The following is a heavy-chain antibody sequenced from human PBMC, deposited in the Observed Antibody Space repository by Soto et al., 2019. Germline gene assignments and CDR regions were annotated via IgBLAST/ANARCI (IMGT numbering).Heavy chain of an antibody. CDR2: ISYDGSNK. J-gene: IGHJ4*02. V-gene: IGHV3-30*18. CDR1: GFTFSSYG. CDR3: AKLKAGSGPIFDY. Sequence: GGSLRLSCAASGFTFSSYGMHWVRQAPGKGLEWVAVISYDGSNKYYADSVKGRFTISRDNSKNTLYLQMNSLRAEDTAVYYCAKLKAGSGPIFDYWGQGTLVTVPQ. D-gene: IGHD2-15*01.